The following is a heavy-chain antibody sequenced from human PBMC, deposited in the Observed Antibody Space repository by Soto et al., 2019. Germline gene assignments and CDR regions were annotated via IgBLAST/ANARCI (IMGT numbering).Heavy chain of an antibody. CDR3: GGYSGDGIWS. V-gene: IGHV3-64*01. J-gene: IGHJ5*02. D-gene: IGHD1-26*01. CDR2: ISSNGGTT. CDR1: GFTSSSYS. Sequence: EVQLVESGGGLVQPGGSLRLSCAASGFTSSSYSMHWVRQAPGKGLEYVSAISSNGGTTSYANSVKGRFTISRDNSKNMLYLQMGSLRAEDLAVYYCGGYSGDGIWSWGQGTLVTVSS.